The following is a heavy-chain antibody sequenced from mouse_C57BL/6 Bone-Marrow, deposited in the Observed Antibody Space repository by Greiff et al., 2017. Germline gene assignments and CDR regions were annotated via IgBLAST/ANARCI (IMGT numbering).Heavy chain of an antibody. CDR3: ARAVLRAPLDY. Sequence: VQLQESGAELVMPGASVKLSCKASGYTFTSYWMHWVKQRPGQGLEWIGEIDPSDSYTNYNQKFKGKSTLTVDKSSSTAYMQLSSLTSEDSAVYYCARAVLRAPLDYWGQGTTLTVSS. V-gene: IGHV1-69*01. D-gene: IGHD1-1*01. CDR2: IDPSDSYT. J-gene: IGHJ2*01. CDR1: GYTFTSYW.